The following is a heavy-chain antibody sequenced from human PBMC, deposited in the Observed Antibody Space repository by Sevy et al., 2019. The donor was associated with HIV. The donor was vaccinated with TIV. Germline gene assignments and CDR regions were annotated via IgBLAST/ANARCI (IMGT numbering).Heavy chain of an antibody. D-gene: IGHD6-13*01. CDR1: GFTFSSYA. V-gene: IGHV3-23*01. CDR2: ISASGGST. Sequence: GGSLRLSCAASGFTFSSYAMSWVRQAPGKGLEWVSAISASGGSTYYADSVKGRFTTSRDSSKKTLYLQMNSLRAEDTSVYYCAKAGGTGIAAAGQDYWGQGTLVTVSS. J-gene: IGHJ4*02. CDR3: AKAGGTGIAAAGQDY.